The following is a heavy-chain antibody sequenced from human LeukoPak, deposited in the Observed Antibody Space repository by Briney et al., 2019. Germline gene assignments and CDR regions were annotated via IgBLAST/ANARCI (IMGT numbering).Heavy chain of an antibody. V-gene: IGHV3-48*03. CDR3: AREAAGDVFDI. Sequence: SGGSLRLSCAASRFTFSSYEMNWVRRTPGKGLEWVSYISSSVSTISYADSVKGRFTISRDNAKNSLYLQMNSLRADDTAVYYCAREAAGDVFDIWGQGTMVTVSS. CDR2: ISSSVSTI. D-gene: IGHD6-13*01. CDR1: RFTFSSYE. J-gene: IGHJ3*02.